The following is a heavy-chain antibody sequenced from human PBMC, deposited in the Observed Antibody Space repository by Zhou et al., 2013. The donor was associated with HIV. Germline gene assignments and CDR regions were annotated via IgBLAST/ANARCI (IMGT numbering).Heavy chain of an antibody. CDR2: INPNSGGT. J-gene: IGHJ4*02. D-gene: IGHD2-2*01. Sequence: QVQLVQSGAEVKKPGSSVNVSCKASGGTFSSYAISWVRQAPGQGLEWMGWINPNSGGTNYAQRFQGRVTMTTDTSISTAYMELSRLRSDDTAVYYCARLSSSKVHYWGQGTLVTVSS. CDR1: GGTFSSYA. V-gene: IGHV1-2*02. CDR3: ARLSSSKVHY.